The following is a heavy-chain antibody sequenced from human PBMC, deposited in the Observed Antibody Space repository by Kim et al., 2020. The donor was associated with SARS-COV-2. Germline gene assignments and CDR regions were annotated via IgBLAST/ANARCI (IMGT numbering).Heavy chain of an antibody. CDR2: ISAYNGNT. CDR1: GYTFTSYG. J-gene: IGHJ6*02. CDR3: ARESGVSSSWYTPYYYYGMDA. V-gene: IGHV1-18*04. Sequence: ASVKVSCKASGYTFTSYGISWVRQAPGQGLEWMGWISAYNGNTNYAQKLQGRVTMTTDTSTSTAYMELRCLRSDDTAVYYCARESGVSSSWYTPYYYYGMDAWGQGTTVTVSS. D-gene: IGHD6-13*01.